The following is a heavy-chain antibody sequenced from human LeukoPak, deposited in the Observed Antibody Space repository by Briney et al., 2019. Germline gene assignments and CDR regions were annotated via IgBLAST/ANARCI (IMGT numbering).Heavy chain of an antibody. V-gene: IGHV4-59*01. Sequence: PSETLSLTCTVSGDSISGYYWSWIRQPPGKGLEWVGYIYYSGSTNYNPSLKSRVTISVDTSKNQFSLKLSSVTPADTAVYYCARVPFDSSSSAARRYFDYWGQGTLVTVSS. D-gene: IGHD6-6*01. CDR3: ARVPFDSSSSAARRYFDY. CDR1: GDSISGYY. CDR2: IYYSGST. J-gene: IGHJ4*02.